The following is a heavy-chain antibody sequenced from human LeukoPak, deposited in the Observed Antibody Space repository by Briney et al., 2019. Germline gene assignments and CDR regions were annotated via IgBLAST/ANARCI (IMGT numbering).Heavy chain of an antibody. V-gene: IGHV3-7*01. D-gene: IGHD3-22*01. Sequence: PGGSLRLSCAASGFTFSTYWMAWVRQAPGKGLEWVANIKYDGSEKYYVDSVRGRFTISRDNAKNSLYLQMNSLRADDTAVYYCAGQYSYDSRGFDYWGQGTLVTVSS. CDR2: IKYDGSEK. J-gene: IGHJ4*02. CDR1: GFTFSTYW. CDR3: AGQYSYDSRGFDY.